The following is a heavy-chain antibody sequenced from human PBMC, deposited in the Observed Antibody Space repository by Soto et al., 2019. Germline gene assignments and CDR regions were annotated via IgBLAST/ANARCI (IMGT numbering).Heavy chain of an antibody. J-gene: IGHJ4*02. V-gene: IGHV3-7*01. CDR1: RFTFSRYW. D-gene: IGHD5-12*01. CDR3: APHGATSEEGFEY. CDR2: INQDGGDK. Sequence: EVQLVESGGGLVQPGGSLRLSCAASRFTFSRYWMSWVRQAPGKGLEWVATINQDGGDKDYVDSVKGRFTISRDNAKKSMYLQMNSLRVEDSAMYYCAPHGATSEEGFEYWGQGTLVTASS.